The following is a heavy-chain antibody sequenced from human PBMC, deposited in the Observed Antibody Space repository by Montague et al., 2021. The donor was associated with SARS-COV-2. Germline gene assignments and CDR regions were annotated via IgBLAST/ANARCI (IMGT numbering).Heavy chain of an antibody. CDR3: ARERSYLYWYFDL. V-gene: IGHV4-4*07. Sequence: SETLSLTCAVSAGSIRDYYWSWIRQPAGKGLEWIGRIYTTGSSDYSPSLQSRVTMSVDTSKNQVSLRLMSVTAADTALYYCARERSYLYWYFDLWGRGTLVTGSS. CDR1: AGSIRDYY. J-gene: IGHJ2*01. CDR2: IYTTGSS.